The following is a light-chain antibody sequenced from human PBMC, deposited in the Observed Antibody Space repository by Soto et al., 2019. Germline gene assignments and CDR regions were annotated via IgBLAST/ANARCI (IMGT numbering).Light chain of an antibody. Sequence: VLTQSPATLSLSPGERATLSCRASENVRTFVDWYQQKPGQAPRLLIYGASNRATDIPARFSGSGSGTDFTLTISNLEPEDFAVYDCQQSSNGPPSTVGQGTRLESK. J-gene: IGKJ5*01. V-gene: IGKV3-11*01. CDR3: QQSSNGPPST. CDR1: ENVRTF. CDR2: GAS.